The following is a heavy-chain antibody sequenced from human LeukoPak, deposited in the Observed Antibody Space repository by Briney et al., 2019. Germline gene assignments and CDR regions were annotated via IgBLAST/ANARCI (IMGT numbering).Heavy chain of an antibody. CDR3: ARHNAHFDY. CDR2: IYYSGST. Sequence: SEPLSLTCTVSRGSISSYYLSWIRQPPGKGLEWIGYIYYSGSTNYIPSLKSRVTISVDTSKNQFSLKLSSVTAADTAVYYCARHNAHFDYWGQGTLVTVSS. CDR1: RGSISSYY. V-gene: IGHV4-59*01. D-gene: IGHD1-14*01. J-gene: IGHJ4*02.